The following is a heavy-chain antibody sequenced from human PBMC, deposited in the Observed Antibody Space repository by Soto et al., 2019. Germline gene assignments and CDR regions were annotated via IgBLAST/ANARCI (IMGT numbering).Heavy chain of an antibody. V-gene: IGHV3-9*01. CDR1: GFTFDDYA. D-gene: IGHD3-9*01. CDR3: AKDPHFDWLSRGPHFDY. CDR2: ISWNTGSI. J-gene: IGHJ4*02. Sequence: EVQLVESGGGLVQPGRSLRLSCAASGFTFDDYAMHWVRQAPGKGLEWVSGISWNTGSIGYADSVKGRFTISRDNAKNSLYRHMNSLRAEDTALYYCAKDPHFDWLSRGPHFDYWGQGTLVTVSS.